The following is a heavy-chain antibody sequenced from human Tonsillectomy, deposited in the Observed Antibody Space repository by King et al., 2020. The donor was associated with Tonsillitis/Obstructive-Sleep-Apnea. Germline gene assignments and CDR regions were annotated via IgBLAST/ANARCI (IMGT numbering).Heavy chain of an antibody. CDR2: IYPGDSDT. V-gene: IGHV5-51*01. CDR3: ARLPRVLTTTPHYYSYY. D-gene: IGHD3-22*01. Sequence: HLVQSGAEVKKPGESLKISCKGSGYSFTSYWIAWGRQMPGKGLEWMGSIYPGDSDTRYRTSFKGQVTLSADKSIRPAYLQWSGLKASDTAMYYCARLPRVLTTTPHYYSYYWGQGTLVTVSS. CDR1: GYSFTSYW. J-gene: IGHJ4*02.